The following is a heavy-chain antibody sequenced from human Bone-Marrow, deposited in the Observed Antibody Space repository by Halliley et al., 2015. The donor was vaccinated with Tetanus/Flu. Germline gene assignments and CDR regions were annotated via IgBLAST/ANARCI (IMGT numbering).Heavy chain of an antibody. Sequence: QLVQSGAEVKKPGESLKISCKASGFRFTSHWIGWVRQMPGKGLEWMGMISPADSDTRYSPSFQGQVTISADKSTSTAYLQWSSLKASDTAMYFGARDTLLYSSGWSSAFDVWGQGTMVTVSS. D-gene: IGHD6-19*01. CDR1: GFRFTSHW. CDR2: ISPADSDT. CDR3: ARDTLLYSSGWSSAFDV. J-gene: IGHJ3*01. V-gene: IGHV5-51*01.